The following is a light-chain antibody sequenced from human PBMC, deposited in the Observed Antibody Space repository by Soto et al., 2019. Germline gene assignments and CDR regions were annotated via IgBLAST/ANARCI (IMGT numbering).Light chain of an antibody. CDR3: QQHYSYPLT. CDR1: QGISSY. V-gene: IGKV1-9*01. Sequence: DLQLTQSPSFLSASVGDRVTITCRASQGISSYLAWYQQKPGKAPKLLIYAASTLQSGVPSRFSGSGSGTEFTLTISSQQPEDFATYYCQQHYSYPLTFGGGTKVEI. J-gene: IGKJ4*01. CDR2: AAS.